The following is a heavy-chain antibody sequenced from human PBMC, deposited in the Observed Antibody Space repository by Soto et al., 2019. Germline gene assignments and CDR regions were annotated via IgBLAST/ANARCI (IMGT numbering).Heavy chain of an antibody. CDR1: GYTFTSYY. J-gene: IGHJ4*02. CDR3: ARDHTAMVFDY. V-gene: IGHV1-46*01. CDR2: INPSGGST. D-gene: IGHD5-18*01. Sequence: GASVKVSCKASGYTFTSYYMHCVRQAPGQGLEWMGIINPSGGSTSYAQKFQGRVTMTRDTSTSTVYMELSSLRSEDTAVYYCARDHTAMVFDYWGQGTLVTVSS.